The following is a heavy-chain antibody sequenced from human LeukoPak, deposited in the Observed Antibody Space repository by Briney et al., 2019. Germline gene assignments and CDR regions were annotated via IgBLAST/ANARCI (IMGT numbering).Heavy chain of an antibody. D-gene: IGHD3-22*01. J-gene: IGHJ4*02. V-gene: IGHV1-69*04. Sequence: ASVTVSCKASGGTLSSYAISWVRQAPGQGIEWMGRIIPIVGIANYAQKFHGRVTIIADKSTSKAYMELSSLTSEDTAVYYCARERDSSGYMVSYYFDYWGQGTLVTVSS. CDR2: IIPIVGIA. CDR1: GGTLSSYA. CDR3: ARERDSSGYMVSYYFDY.